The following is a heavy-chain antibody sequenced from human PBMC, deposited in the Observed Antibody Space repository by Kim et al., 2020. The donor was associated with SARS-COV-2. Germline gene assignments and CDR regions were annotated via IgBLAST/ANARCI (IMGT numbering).Heavy chain of an antibody. CDR1: GGSISSYY. CDR3: ARVPHYYYDSSGYPPPPYVDC. V-gene: IGHV4-59*01. D-gene: IGHD3-22*01. J-gene: IGHJ4*01. Sequence: SETLSLTCTVSGGSISSYYWSWIRQPPGKGLEWIGYIYYSGSTNYNPSLKSRVTISVDTSKNQFSLKLSSVTAADTAVYYCARVPHYYYDSSGYPPPPYVDCWGQGTLVTVCS. CDR2: IYYSGST.